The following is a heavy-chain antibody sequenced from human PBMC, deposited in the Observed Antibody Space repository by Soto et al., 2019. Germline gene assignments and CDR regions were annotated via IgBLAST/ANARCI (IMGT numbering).Heavy chain of an antibody. J-gene: IGHJ5*02. CDR1: GFSLSTSGVG. CDR2: IYWDDDK. D-gene: IGHD1-1*01. Sequence: SGPTLVNPTQTLTLTCTFSGFSLSTSGVGVGWIRQPPGKALEWLALIYWDDDKRYSPSLKSRLTITKDTSKNQVVLTMTNMDPVDTATYYCAHRRTPVQLERLDWFDPWGQGTLVTVSS. V-gene: IGHV2-5*02. CDR3: AHRRTPVQLERLDWFDP.